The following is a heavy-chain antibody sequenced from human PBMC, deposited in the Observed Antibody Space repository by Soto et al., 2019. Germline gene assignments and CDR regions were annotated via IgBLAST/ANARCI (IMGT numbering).Heavy chain of an antibody. V-gene: IGHV4-59*01. CDR3: ARARGYCSSTSCSQGPSYYYYYGMDV. J-gene: IGHJ6*02. D-gene: IGHD2-2*01. CDR1: GGSISSYY. CDR2: IYYSGST. Sequence: SETLSLTCTVSGGSISSYYWSWIRQPPGKGLEWIGYIYYSGSTNYNPSLKSRVTISVDTSKNQFSLKLSSVTAADTAVYYCARARGYCSSTSCSQGPSYYYYYGMDVWGQGTTVTVSS.